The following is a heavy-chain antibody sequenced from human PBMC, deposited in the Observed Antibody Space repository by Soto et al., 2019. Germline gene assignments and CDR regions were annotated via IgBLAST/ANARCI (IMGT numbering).Heavy chain of an antibody. CDR3: ARGSARHFDY. V-gene: IGHV3-30-3*01. D-gene: IGHD6-6*01. CDR1: GFTFSSYA. CDR2: ISYDGSNK. J-gene: IGHJ4*02. Sequence: QVQLVESGGGVVQPGRSLRLSCAASGFTFSSYAMHWVRQAPGKGLEWVAVISYDGSNKYYADSVKGRFTISRDNSKNTLYLQMNSLRAEDTAVYYCARGSARHFDYWGQGTLVTVSS.